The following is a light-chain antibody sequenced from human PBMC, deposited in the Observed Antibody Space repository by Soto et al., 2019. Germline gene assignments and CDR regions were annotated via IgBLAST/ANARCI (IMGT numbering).Light chain of an antibody. V-gene: IGKV3-15*01. J-gene: IGKJ4*01. CDR3: QQYADWPPLT. CDR2: GAS. Sequence: EIVMTQSPATLSVSPGDRATLSCRASQSVSSNLAWYQQKPGQAPRLVIYGASTRATAIPARFSGSGSGTEFTLTISSLQSEDFAVYYCQQYADWPPLTFGGGTNVEIK. CDR1: QSVSSN.